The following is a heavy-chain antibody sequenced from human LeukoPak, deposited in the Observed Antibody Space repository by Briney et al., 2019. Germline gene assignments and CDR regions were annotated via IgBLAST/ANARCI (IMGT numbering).Heavy chain of an antibody. V-gene: IGHV7-4-1*02. J-gene: IGHJ4*02. D-gene: IGHD6-13*01. Sequence: GASVKVSCKASGYTFTSYAMNWVRQAPGQGLEWMGWINTNTGNPTYAQGFTGRFVFSLDTSVNTAYLQISRLKAEDTAVYYCARDLRPSSSWYYFDYWGQGTLVTVSS. CDR1: GYTFTSYA. CDR2: INTNTGNP. CDR3: ARDLRPSSSWYYFDY.